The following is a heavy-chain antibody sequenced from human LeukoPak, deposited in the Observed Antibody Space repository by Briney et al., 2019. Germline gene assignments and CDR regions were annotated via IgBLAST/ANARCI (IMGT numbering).Heavy chain of an antibody. CDR2: IKQDGSEK. CDR3: ARDTNRRTFDI. Sequence: GGSLRLSCAASGFTFSSYWMSWVRQAPGKGLEWVANIKQDGSEKYYVDSVKGRFAISRDNSNKTLYLQMNSLTAEDTAVYYCARDTNRRTFDIWGQGTMVTVSA. V-gene: IGHV3-7*01. D-gene: IGHD1-1*01. J-gene: IGHJ3*02. CDR1: GFTFSSYW.